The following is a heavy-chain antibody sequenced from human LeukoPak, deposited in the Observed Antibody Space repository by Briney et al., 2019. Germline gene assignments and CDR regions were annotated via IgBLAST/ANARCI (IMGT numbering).Heavy chain of an antibody. V-gene: IGHV3-23*01. CDR1: GFTFSSYA. Sequence: PGGSLRLSCAASGFTFSSYAMSWVRQAPGKGPEWVSAISGSGGSTYYADSVKGRFTISRDNSKNTLYLQMNSLRAEDTAVYYCAKDYDSSGYYYGDWGQGTLVTVSS. D-gene: IGHD3-22*01. J-gene: IGHJ4*02. CDR3: AKDYDSSGYYYGD. CDR2: ISGSGGST.